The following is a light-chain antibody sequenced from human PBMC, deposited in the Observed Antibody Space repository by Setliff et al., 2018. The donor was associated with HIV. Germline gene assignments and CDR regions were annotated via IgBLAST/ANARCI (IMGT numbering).Light chain of an antibody. CDR1: SSDVGGYSH. CDR2: EVR. Sequence: QSVLTQPASVSGSPGQSITISCTGTSSDVGGYSHVSWYQQHPGKAPKLIIYEVRNRPSGVSNRFSGSKSGNTASLTISGLRAEDEADYYCSSYAITNTLPFGT. J-gene: IGLJ1*01. CDR3: SSYAITNTLP. V-gene: IGLV2-14*01.